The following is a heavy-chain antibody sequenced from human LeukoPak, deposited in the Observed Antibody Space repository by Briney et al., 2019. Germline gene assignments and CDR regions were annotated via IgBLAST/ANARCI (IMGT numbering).Heavy chain of an antibody. CDR1: GYTFTSYA. CDR3: ARKRYSDNEGYGKDV. Sequence: GASVKVSCKASGYTFTSYAINWVRQAPGQGLEWMGWINTNTGNPTYAQGFTGRFVFSLDTSVSTAYLQISSLKAEDTAVYYCARKRYSDNEGYGKDVWGQGNTVNVSS. D-gene: IGHD1-26*01. CDR2: INTNTGNP. V-gene: IGHV7-4-1*02. J-gene: IGHJ6*02.